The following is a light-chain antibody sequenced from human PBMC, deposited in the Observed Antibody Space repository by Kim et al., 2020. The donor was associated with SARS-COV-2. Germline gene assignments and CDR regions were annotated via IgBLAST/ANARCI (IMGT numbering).Light chain of an antibody. CDR3: QVWDSSSDHRVV. CDR2: YDS. V-gene: IGLV3-21*03. CDR1: SIGGKS. Sequence: PGRKAGSTCWGKSIGGKSVQWYHRQQGQAPILVVFYDSDRPSAIIDGLSGSNSAKTAALPTSSVEAADEADYYCQVWDSSSDHRVVFGGGTQLTVL. J-gene: IGLJ2*01.